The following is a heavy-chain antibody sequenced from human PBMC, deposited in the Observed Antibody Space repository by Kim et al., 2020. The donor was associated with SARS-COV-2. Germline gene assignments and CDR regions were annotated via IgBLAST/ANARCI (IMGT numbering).Heavy chain of an antibody. V-gene: IGHV5-51*01. CDR3: ARHASGSYLKDY. Sequence: TIYSPAVQGQVTISADKAISTAYLQWISLKASDTAIYYCARHASGSYLKDYWGQGTLVTVSS. J-gene: IGHJ4*02. D-gene: IGHD1-26*01. CDR2: T.